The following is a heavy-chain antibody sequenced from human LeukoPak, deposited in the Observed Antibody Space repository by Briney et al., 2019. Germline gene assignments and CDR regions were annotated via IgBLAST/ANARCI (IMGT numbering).Heavy chain of an antibody. CDR3: ARALIGYYFDY. J-gene: IGHJ4*02. CDR1: GFTFSSYS. CDR2: ISSSSSYI. V-gene: IGHV3-21*06. D-gene: IGHD2-8*01. Sequence: PGGSLRLSCAASGFTFSSYSIIWVRQAPGKGLEWVSSISSSSSYIYYADSVKGRFTISRDNSKNSLYLQMNSLRAEDTAVYYCARALIGYYFDYWGQGTLVTVSS.